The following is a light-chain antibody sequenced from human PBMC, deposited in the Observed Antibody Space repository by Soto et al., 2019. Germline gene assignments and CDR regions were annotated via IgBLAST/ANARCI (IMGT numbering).Light chain of an antibody. J-gene: IGKJ2*01. CDR1: ETVFHSSSKKNY. Sequence: DIVMTQSPESLAGSLGERATINCKSSETVFHSSSKKNYLAWFQLKSGQPPKMLFYWASIRESGIPDRFRASGSGTDFTLTITGLQPEDVAVYYCQQYYSFPYTFGQGTTVE. CDR2: WAS. V-gene: IGKV4-1*01. CDR3: QQYYSFPYT.